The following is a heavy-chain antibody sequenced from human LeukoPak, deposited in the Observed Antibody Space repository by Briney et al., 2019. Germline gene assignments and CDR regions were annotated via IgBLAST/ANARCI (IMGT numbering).Heavy chain of an antibody. V-gene: IGHV1-2*04. CDR1: GYTFTGYY. J-gene: IGHJ5*02. CDR3: ARDDPNYDFWSGYYFLSS. Sequence: ASVKVSCKASGYTFTGYYMHWVRQAPGQGLEWMGWINPNSGGTNYAQKFQGWVTISVDTSKNQFSLKLSSVTAADTAVYYCARDDPNYDFWSGYYFLSSWGQGTLVTVSS. D-gene: IGHD3-3*01. CDR2: INPNSGGT.